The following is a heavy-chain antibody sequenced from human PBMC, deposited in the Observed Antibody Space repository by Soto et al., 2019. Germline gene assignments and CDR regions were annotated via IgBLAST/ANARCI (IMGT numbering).Heavy chain of an antibody. D-gene: IGHD6-6*01. CDR3: ARGSGYSSSSGLAPEY. Sequence: ASVKVSCKASGYTFTSYGISWVRQAPGQGLEWMGWISAYNGNTNYAQKLQSRVTMTTDASTSTAYMELSSLRSEDTAVYYCARGSGYSSSSGLAPEYWGQGTLVTVSS. CDR1: GYTFTSYG. V-gene: IGHV1-18*01. J-gene: IGHJ4*02. CDR2: ISAYNGNT.